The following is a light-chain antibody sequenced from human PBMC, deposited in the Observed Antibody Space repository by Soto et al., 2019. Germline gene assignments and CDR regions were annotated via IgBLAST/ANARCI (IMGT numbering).Light chain of an antibody. CDR2: GAS. J-gene: IGKJ1*01. CDR1: QSVSKN. Sequence: EIVMTQSPATLSVSPGERATLSCRASQSVSKNLAWYQHKPGQAPRLLIYGASTRATGIPARFSGSGSGTEFTLTISRLEPEDFAVYYCQQYGSSPRTFGQGTKVDIK. V-gene: IGKV3-15*01. CDR3: QQYGSSPRT.